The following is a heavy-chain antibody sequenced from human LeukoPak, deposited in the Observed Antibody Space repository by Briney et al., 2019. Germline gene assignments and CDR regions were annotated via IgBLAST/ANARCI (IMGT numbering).Heavy chain of an antibody. CDR1: GGTFSSYA. CDR2: IIPIFGTA. V-gene: IGHV1-69*05. J-gene: IGHJ4*02. D-gene: IGHD3-16*01. Sequence: ASVKVSCKASGGTFSSYAISWVRQAPGQGLEWMGGIIPIFGTANYAQKFQGRVTITTDESTSTAYMELSGLRSEDTAVYYCARMGGDYFDYWGQGTLVTVSS. CDR3: ARMGGDYFDY.